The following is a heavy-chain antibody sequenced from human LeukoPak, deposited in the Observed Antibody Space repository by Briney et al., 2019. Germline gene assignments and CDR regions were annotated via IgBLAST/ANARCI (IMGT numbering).Heavy chain of an antibody. Sequence: ASVKVSCKASGYTFTGYYMHLVRQAPGQGLEWMGWINPNSGGTNYAQKFQGRVTMTRDTSISTAYMELSRLRSDNTAVYYCARATGQKLELIYWGQGTLVTVSS. CDR2: INPNSGGT. D-gene: IGHD1-7*01. CDR3: ARATGQKLELIY. V-gene: IGHV1-2*02. J-gene: IGHJ4*02. CDR1: GYTFTGYY.